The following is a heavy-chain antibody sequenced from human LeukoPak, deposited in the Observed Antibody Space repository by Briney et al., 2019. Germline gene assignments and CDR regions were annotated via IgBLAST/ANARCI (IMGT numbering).Heavy chain of an antibody. Sequence: SETLSLTCTVSGGSITSSGYYWDWIRQPTGKELEWIGNFYYSGITYYNPSLRSRVTISVDTSKNQFSLKLSSVTAADTAVYYRASHHSGASPSDAFDIWGHGTMVTASS. CDR1: GGSITSSGYY. CDR3: ASHHSGASPSDAFDI. D-gene: IGHD5-12*01. CDR2: FYYSGIT. J-gene: IGHJ3*02. V-gene: IGHV4-39*01.